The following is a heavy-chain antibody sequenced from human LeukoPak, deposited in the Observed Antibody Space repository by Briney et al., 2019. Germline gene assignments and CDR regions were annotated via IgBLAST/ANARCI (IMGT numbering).Heavy chain of an antibody. J-gene: IGHJ4*02. D-gene: IGHD3-10*01. V-gene: IGHV4-34*01. CDR3: ARGVDYYGV. CDR1: GGSFSGYS. Sequence: SETLSLTCAVYGGSFSGYSWNWIRQPPVKGLEWIGEINHSGGTNYNPSPKSRVTISVDTSKKQFSLKLSSATAADTAVYYCARGVDYYGVWGQGTLVTVSS. CDR2: INHSGGT.